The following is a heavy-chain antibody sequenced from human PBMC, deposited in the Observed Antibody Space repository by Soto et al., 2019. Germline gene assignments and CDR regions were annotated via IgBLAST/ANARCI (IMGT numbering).Heavy chain of an antibody. CDR2: IYYSGST. Sequence: SETLSLTCTVSGGSISSYYWSWIRQPPGKGLEWIGYIYYSGSTNYNPSLKSRVTISVDTSKNQFSLKLSSVTAADTAVYYCARASYDYGDLRYFDYWGQGTLVTVSS. J-gene: IGHJ4*02. CDR3: ARASYDYGDLRYFDY. V-gene: IGHV4-59*01. CDR1: GGSISSYY. D-gene: IGHD4-17*01.